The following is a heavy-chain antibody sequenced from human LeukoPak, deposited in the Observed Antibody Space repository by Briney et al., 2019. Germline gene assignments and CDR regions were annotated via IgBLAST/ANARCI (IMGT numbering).Heavy chain of an antibody. CDR3: ARAPLGFCSGGTCKRYFDY. D-gene: IGHD2-15*01. CDR2: INYSGST. V-gene: IGHV4-30-4*01. Sequence: SETLSLTCTVSSGSISSGDYYWSWIRQPPGKGLEWIRYINYSGSTSYNPSFKSRATISVDTAKSQFSLKLSSVSAADTAVYYFARAPLGFCSGGTCKRYFDYWGQGTLVTVSS. J-gene: IGHJ4*02. CDR1: SGSISSGDYY.